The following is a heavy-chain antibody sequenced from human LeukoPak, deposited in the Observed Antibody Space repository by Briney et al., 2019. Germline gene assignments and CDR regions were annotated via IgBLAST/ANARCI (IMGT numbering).Heavy chain of an antibody. CDR2: ISGSGGTT. V-gene: IGHV3-23*01. CDR3: AFNDNFKY. Sequence: PGGSLRLSCAASGFTFRSYAMNWVRQAPGKGLEWVSTISGSGGTTYYADSVKGRFTISRDNSKNTLFLQMNSLRAEDTAVYYCAFNDNFKYWGQGTLVIVSS. D-gene: IGHD3-9*01. CDR1: GFTFRSYA. J-gene: IGHJ4*02.